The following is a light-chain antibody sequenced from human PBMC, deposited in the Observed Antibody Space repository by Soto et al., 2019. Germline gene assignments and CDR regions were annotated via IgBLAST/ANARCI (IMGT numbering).Light chain of an antibody. CDR3: QSYDSSLSVYV. J-gene: IGLJ1*01. CDR1: ISNIGAGYD. V-gene: IGLV1-40*01. CDR2: SSI. Sequence: QSLLTQPRSLSVSPGQSVTVSCTGSISNIGAGYDVHWYQQLPGTAPKLLIYSSIYRPSGVPDRFSGSKSGTSASLAITGLQAEDEADYYCQSYDSSLSVYVFGTGTKVNVL.